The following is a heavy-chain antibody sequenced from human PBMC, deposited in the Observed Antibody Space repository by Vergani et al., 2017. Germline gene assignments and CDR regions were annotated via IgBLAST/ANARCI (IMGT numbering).Heavy chain of an antibody. D-gene: IGHD3-3*01. J-gene: IGHJ5*02. CDR3: ASGEYDDHKSHNGFDP. Sequence: QVHLVQSGAEVKKPGSSVKVSCKASGDSISTHSFSWVRQAPGQGLEWMGGIIPLFGTTYYAPKFQGRVTITADESTTTGYMEIRSLTADDTGIYFCASGEYDDHKSHNGFDPWGQGTLVVVSS. CDR1: GDSISTHS. V-gene: IGHV1-69*01. CDR2: IIPLFGTT.